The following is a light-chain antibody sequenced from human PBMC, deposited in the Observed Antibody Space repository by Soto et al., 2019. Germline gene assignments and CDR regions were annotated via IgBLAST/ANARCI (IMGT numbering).Light chain of an antibody. CDR2: RNN. CDR1: SLQKQY. V-gene: IGLV3-25*02. CDR3: QSADTSGTVV. J-gene: IGLJ2*01. Sequence: SYELTQPPSVSVSPGKTARITCSGDSLQKQYPYWYQQRPGQAPLLLIYRNNERPSGIPERFSGSSSGTTVTLTISGVQAEDEADYYCQSADTSGTVVFGGGTKLTVL.